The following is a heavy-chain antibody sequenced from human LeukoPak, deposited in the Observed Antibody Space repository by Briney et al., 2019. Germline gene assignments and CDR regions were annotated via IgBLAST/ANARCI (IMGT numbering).Heavy chain of an antibody. D-gene: IGHD3-22*01. CDR1: GYTITSYY. CDR2: LNPSGDST. J-gene: IGHJ4*02. V-gene: IGHV1-46*01. CDR3: ARAWHSSDWPFDY. Sequence: ASVKVSCKASGYTITSYYMHWVRQAPGQGLEWMGILNPSGDSTSSAQKFQGRVTMTRDMSTSTVYMELSSLRSEDTAVYYCARAWHSSDWPFDYWGQGTLVTVSS.